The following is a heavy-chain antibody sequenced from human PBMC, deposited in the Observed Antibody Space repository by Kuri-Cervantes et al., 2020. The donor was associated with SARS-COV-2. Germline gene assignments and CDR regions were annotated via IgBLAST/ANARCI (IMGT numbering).Heavy chain of an antibody. Sequence: GSLRLSCTVSGGSISSSSYYWGWIRQPPGKGLEWIGSIYYSGSTYYNPSLKSRVTISVDTSKNQFSLKLSSVTAADTAVYYCARDIAVAGTGFDYWGQGTLVTVSS. CDR2: IYYSGST. D-gene: IGHD6-19*01. J-gene: IGHJ4*02. CDR3: ARDIAVAGTGFDY. V-gene: IGHV4-39*01. CDR1: GGSISSSSYY.